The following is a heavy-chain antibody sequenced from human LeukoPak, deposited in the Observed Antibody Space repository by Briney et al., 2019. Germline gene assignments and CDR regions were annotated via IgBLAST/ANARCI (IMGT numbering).Heavy chain of an antibody. D-gene: IGHD3-10*01. Sequence: PGGSLRLSCAASGFTFSSCAMSWVRQAPGKGLEWVSAISGSGGSTYYADSVKGRFTISRDNSKNTLYLQMNSLRAEDTAVYYCAKDAITMVRGVNNYYYYGMDVWGQGTTVTVSS. J-gene: IGHJ6*02. CDR1: GFTFSSCA. CDR3: AKDAITMVRGVNNYYYYGMDV. V-gene: IGHV3-23*01. CDR2: ISGSGGST.